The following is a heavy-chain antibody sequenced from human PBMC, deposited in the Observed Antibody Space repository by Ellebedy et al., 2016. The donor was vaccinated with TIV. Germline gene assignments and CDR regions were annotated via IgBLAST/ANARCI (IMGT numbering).Heavy chain of an antibody. V-gene: IGHV1-18*01. Sequence: ASVKVSXKASGYTFTSHGISWVRQAPGQGLEWMGWISTYNGNAHYAQRLQGRVTMTRDTSSSTAYMELRSLTSDDTAVYYCARVEGYCSSISCYFGYWYFDYWGQGALVTVSS. J-gene: IGHJ4*02. CDR3: ARVEGYCSSISCYFGYWYFDY. CDR1: GYTFTSHG. D-gene: IGHD2-2*01. CDR2: ISTYNGNA.